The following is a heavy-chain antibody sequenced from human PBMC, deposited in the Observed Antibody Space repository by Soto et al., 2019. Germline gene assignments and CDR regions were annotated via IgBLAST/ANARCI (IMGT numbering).Heavy chain of an antibody. D-gene: IGHD3-16*02. V-gene: IGHV3-23*01. Sequence: PGGSLRLSCVASGFTFNNYDMSWVRQAPGKGLEWVSSISGSAGSSYYADSVKGRFTISRDNSKNTLYLQMNSLRADDTALYYCANDKYCYHYWGRGTLVTVSS. J-gene: IGHJ4*02. CDR2: ISGSAGSS. CDR3: ANDKYCYHY. CDR1: GFTFNNYD.